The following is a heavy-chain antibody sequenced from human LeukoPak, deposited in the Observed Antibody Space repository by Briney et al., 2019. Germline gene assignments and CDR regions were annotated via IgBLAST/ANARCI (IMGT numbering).Heavy chain of an antibody. J-gene: IGHJ6*03. CDR2: IHYSGST. V-gene: IGHV4-59*08. Sequence: SETLSLTCTVSGGSISSYYWSWIRQPPGKGLEWIGYIHYSGSTNYNPSLKSRVTISVDTSKNQFSLKLSSVTAADTAVYYCARAHDYYYYMDVWGKGTTVTVSS. CDR1: GGSISSYY. CDR3: ARAHDYYYYMDV.